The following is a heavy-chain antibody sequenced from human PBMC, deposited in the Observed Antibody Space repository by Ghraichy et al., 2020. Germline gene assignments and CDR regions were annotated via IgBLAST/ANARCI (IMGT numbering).Heavy chain of an antibody. CDR1: GYTFTGYY. V-gene: IGHV1-2*02. CDR2: INPNSGGT. Sequence: ASVKVSCKASGYTFTGYYMHWVRQAPGQGLEWMGWINPNSGGTNYAQKFQGRVTMTRDTSISTAYMELSRLRSDDTAVYYCARDFIELIPFHYYYGMDVWGQGTTVTVSS. CDR3: ARDFIELIPFHYYYGMDV. D-gene: IGHD3-16*01. J-gene: IGHJ6*02.